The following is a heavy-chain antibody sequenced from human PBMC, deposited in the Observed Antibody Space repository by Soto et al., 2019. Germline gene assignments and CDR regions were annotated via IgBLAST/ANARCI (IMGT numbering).Heavy chain of an antibody. D-gene: IGHD1-26*01. V-gene: IGHV1-2*02. J-gene: IGHJ6*01. CDR1: GYTFSDYY. CDR3: ARSSGSYSYYGFDV. CDR2: VNARTGDT. Sequence: QVQLVQSGAEVKKPGASVKVSCTASGYTFSDYYMHWVRQAPGQGPEWMGCVNARTGDTRYPQKFGGRVTVTRATSIDTAYMEVSSMRSDDSAVYYCARSSGSYSYYGFDVWGQGTTVTVSS.